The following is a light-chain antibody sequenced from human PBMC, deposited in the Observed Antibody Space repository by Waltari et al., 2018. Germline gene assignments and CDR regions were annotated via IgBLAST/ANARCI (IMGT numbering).Light chain of an antibody. CDR2: GSS. CDR3: QQYNDWPRT. J-gene: IGKJ1*01. Sequence: EIVMTQSPATLSVSPGERATLSCRASQSVSRNLAWYQQKPGQAPRLLIYGSSTRATGTPARFSGSGSGTEFTLTISGLQSEDSAVYYCQQYNDWPRTFGLGTRVEIE. CDR1: QSVSRN. V-gene: IGKV3-15*01.